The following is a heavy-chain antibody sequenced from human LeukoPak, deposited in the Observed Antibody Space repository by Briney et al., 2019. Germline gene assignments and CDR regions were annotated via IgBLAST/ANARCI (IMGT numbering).Heavy chain of an antibody. D-gene: IGHD3-22*01. CDR2: ISYDGSNK. V-gene: IGHV3-30-3*01. Sequence: GGSLRLSCAASGFTFSSYAMHWVRQAPGKGLEWVAVISYDGSNKYYADSVKGRFTISRDNSKNTLYLQMSSLRSEDTAVYYCARATDYYDSSGYINWGQGTLVTVSS. CDR1: GFTFSSYA. J-gene: IGHJ4*02. CDR3: ARATDYYDSSGYIN.